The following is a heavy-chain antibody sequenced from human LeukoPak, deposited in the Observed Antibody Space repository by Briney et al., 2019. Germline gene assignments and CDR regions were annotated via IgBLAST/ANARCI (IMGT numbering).Heavy chain of an antibody. Sequence: GGSLRLSCAASGFTFSNFAMNWVRQAPERGLEWVSTISTSGNTHYADSVKGRFTISRDNSKNTLYLQMNSLRAEDTAVYYCAKDQRSIAVAGYFDSWGQGTLVTVSS. CDR2: ISTSGNT. CDR1: GFTFSNFA. V-gene: IGHV3-23*01. D-gene: IGHD6-19*01. J-gene: IGHJ4*02. CDR3: AKDQRSIAVAGYFDS.